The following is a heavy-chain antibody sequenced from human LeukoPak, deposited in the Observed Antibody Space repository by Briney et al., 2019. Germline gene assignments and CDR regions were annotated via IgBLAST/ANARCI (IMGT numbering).Heavy chain of an antibody. V-gene: IGHV3-21*01. CDR2: ISSSSSYI. J-gene: IGHJ3*02. CDR3: ARAYSSSSNGAFDI. CDR1: GYTFSSYS. D-gene: IGHD6-13*01. Sequence: GGSLRLSCAASGYTFSSYSMNWVRQAPGKGLEWVSSISSSSSYIYYADSVKGRFTISRDNAKNSLYLQMNSLRAEDTAVYYCARAYSSSSNGAFDIWGQGTMVTVSS.